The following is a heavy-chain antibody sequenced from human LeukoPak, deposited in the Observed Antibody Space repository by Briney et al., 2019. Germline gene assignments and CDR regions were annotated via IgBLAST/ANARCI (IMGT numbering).Heavy chain of an antibody. CDR2: ISYSGST. CDR3: ARTTTSSDD. Sequence: SETLSLTCTVSGGSISSYYWSWLRQPPGKGLEWIGYISYSGSTNYNPSLKSRVTISLDTSRNQFSLNLSSVTAADTAVYYCARTTTSSDDWGQGTLVTVSS. J-gene: IGHJ4*02. D-gene: IGHD1-26*01. CDR1: GGSISSYY. V-gene: IGHV4-59*01.